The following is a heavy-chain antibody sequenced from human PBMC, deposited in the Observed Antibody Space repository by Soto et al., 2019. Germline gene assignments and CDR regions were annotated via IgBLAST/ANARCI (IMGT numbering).Heavy chain of an antibody. CDR3: GYCSSTSCQDPDYYYYYGMDV. CDR2: IWYDGSNK. D-gene: IGHD2-2*01. J-gene: IGHJ6*02. Sequence: GGSLRLSCAASGFTFSSYGMHWVRQAPGKGLEWVAVIWYDGSNKYYADSVKGRFTISRDNSKNTLYLQMNSLRAEDTAVYYCGYCSSTSCQDPDYYYYYGMDVWGQGTTVTVSS. CDR1: GFTFSSYG. V-gene: IGHV3-33*01.